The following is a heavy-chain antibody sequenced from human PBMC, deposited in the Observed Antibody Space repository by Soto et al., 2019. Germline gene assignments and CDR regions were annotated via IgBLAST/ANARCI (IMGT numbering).Heavy chain of an antibody. J-gene: IGHJ4*02. CDR3: AKENSGSYDY. CDR2: ISDSGVNT. CDR1: GLTFRNHA. Sequence: LRLSCTTSGLTFRNHAMTWVRQAPDKGLEWVSTISDSGVNTHYADSVKGRFTISRDNSRNTLYLQMNSLRGEDTAVYYCAKENSGSYDYWGQGTLVTVSS. V-gene: IGHV3-23*01. D-gene: IGHD1-26*01.